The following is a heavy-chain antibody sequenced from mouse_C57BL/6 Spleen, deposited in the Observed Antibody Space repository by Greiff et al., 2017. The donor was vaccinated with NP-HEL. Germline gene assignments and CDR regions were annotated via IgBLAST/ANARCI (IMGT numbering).Heavy chain of an antibody. J-gene: IGHJ4*01. V-gene: IGHV3-6*01. CDR1: GYSITSGYY. Sequence: DVQLQESGPGLVKPSQSLSLTCSVTGYSITSGYYWNWIRQFPGNKLEWMGYISYDGSNNYNPSLKNRISITRDTSKNQFFLKLNSVTTEDTATYYCARVPAYYSNYDAMDYWGQGTSVTVSS. CDR2: ISYDGSN. D-gene: IGHD2-5*01. CDR3: ARVPAYYSNYDAMDY.